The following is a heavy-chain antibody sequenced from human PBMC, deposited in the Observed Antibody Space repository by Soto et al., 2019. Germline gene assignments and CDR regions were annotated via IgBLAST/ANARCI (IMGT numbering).Heavy chain of an antibody. Sequence: PGESLNISCKGSGYSFSSYWIGWVRQMPGKGLEWMGIIYPGDSDTRYSPSFQGQVTISVDKSISTAYLQWSSLEASDTAMYYCARQARYSSRWPDWGQGTLVTVSS. CDR3: ARQARYSSRWPD. CDR1: GYSFSSYW. CDR2: IYPGDSDT. V-gene: IGHV5-51*01. D-gene: IGHD6-13*01. J-gene: IGHJ4*02.